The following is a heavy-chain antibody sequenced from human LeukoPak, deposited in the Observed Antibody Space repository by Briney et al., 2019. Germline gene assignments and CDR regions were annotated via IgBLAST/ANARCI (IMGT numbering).Heavy chain of an antibody. J-gene: IGHJ4*02. D-gene: IGHD2-2*01. CDR3: ARSPTSWYFDY. Sequence: GGSLRLSCAASGFTFSSYWMSWVRQAPGKALEWVANIKQDGSEKYYVDSVKGRFTISRDNSKNTLYLQMNSLRPEDTSVYYCARSPTSWYFDYWGQGTLVTVSS. CDR1: GFTFSSYW. CDR2: IKQDGSEK. V-gene: IGHV3-7*01.